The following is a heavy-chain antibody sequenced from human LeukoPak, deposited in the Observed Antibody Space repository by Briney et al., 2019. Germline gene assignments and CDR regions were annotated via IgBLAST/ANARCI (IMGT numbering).Heavy chain of an antibody. Sequence: SETLSLTCAVSGGSFSGYYWSWIRQPPGKGLEWIGEINHSGSTSYNPSLKSRVTMSLDASKNQFSLELNSVTPADTAVYYCARGGNYWPQWWFDPWGRGTLVSVSS. D-gene: IGHD1-26*01. CDR1: GGSFSGYY. J-gene: IGHJ5*02. V-gene: IGHV4-34*01. CDR2: INHSGST. CDR3: ARGGNYWPQWWFDP.